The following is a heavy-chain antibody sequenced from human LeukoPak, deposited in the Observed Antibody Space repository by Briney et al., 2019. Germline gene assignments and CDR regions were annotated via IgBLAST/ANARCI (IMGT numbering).Heavy chain of an antibody. D-gene: IGHD2-2*01. CDR1: GYTFTGYY. J-gene: IGHJ6*03. Sequence: ASVKVSCKASGYTFTGYYMHWVRQAPGQGLEWMGWINPNSGGTNYAQKFQGRVTMTRDTSISTAYMELSRLRSDDTAVYYCARDPLDCSSTSCYTAYYYMDVWGKGTTVTVSS. CDR2: INPNSGGT. CDR3: ARDPLDCSSTSCYTAYYYMDV. V-gene: IGHV1-2*02.